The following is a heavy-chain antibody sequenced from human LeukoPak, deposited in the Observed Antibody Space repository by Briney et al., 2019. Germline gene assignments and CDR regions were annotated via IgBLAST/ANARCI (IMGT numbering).Heavy chain of an antibody. D-gene: IGHD5-12*01. Sequence: GGSLRRSCAGSGFAFESFTMTWVRQAPGKGLEWVSLISDTGRDINYADSVRGRFTISRDNTKNSLFLQMDSLRVEDTAIYYCAKGLFSAYDKYLDSWGQGTLVTVSS. CDR2: ISDTGRDI. J-gene: IGHJ4*02. CDR3: AKGLFSAYDKYLDS. V-gene: IGHV3-21*04. CDR1: GFAFESFT.